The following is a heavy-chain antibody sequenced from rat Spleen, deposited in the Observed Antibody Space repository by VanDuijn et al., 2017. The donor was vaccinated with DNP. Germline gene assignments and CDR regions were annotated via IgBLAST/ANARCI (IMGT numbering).Heavy chain of an antibody. CDR1: GFTFNNHW. CDR3: ARGIITTLAYWSFDF. D-gene: IGHD1-6*01. Sequence: EVQVVESGGDLVQPGRSLKLSCVASGFTFNNHWMTWIRQVPGKGLEWVASITPSGGNTYFPDSVKGRFTISRNNAKNTLYLQMNSLRSEDTATYYCARGIITTLAYWSFDFWGPGTMVTVSS. J-gene: IGHJ1*01. CDR2: ITPSGGNT. V-gene: IGHV5-31*01.